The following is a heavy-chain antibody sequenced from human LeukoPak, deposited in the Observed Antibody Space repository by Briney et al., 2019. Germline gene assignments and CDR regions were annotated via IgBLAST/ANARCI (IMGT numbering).Heavy chain of an antibody. V-gene: IGHV5-51*01. CDR3: ARGPLRYFDWLRPNFDY. J-gene: IGHJ4*02. Sequence: GESLKISCKGSGYSFTNNWIAWVRQMPGKGLQWMGSIYPGDSDTRYSPSFQGQVTISADKSISTAYLQWSSLKASDTAMYYCARGPLRYFDWLRPNFDYWGQGTLVTVSS. D-gene: IGHD3-9*01. CDR2: IYPGDSDT. CDR1: GYSFTNNW.